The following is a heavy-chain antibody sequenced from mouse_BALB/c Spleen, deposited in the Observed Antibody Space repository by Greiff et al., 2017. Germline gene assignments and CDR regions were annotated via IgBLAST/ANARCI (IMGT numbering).Heavy chain of an antibody. D-gene: IGHD4-1*01. V-gene: IGHV2-9*02. Sequence: VQLQQSGPGLVPPSQSLSITCTVSGFSLTSYGVHWVRQPPGKGLEWLGVICAGGSTNYNSALMSRLSISKDNSKSQVFLTMNSLQTDDTAMYCCARDGTYWGQGTLVTVSA. CDR1: GFSLTSYG. J-gene: IGHJ3*01. CDR2: ICAGGST. CDR3: ARDGTY.